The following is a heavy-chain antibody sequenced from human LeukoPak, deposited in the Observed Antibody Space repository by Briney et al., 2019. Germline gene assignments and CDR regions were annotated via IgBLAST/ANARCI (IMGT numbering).Heavy chain of an antibody. J-gene: IGHJ4*02. CDR2: INNDGSNT. CDR3: ARLATATTDY. V-gene: IGHV3-74*01. D-gene: IGHD4-17*01. Sequence: GGSLRLSCAASGFTLSGYWMHWVRQTPGQGLVWVSCINNDGSNTWYADSVKGRFTISRDSAKNTLYLQMNSLRVEDTAVYYCARLATATTDYWGQGTLVTVSS. CDR1: GFTLSGYW.